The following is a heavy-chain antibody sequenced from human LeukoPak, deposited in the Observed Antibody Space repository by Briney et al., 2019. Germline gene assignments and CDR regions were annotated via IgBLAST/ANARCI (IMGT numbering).Heavy chain of an antibody. CDR2: ISSSSSYI. CDR3: ARTDRVAGRRGYLDY. Sequence: PGGSLRLSCAASGFTFSSYSMNWVRQAPGKGLEWVSSISSSSSYIYYADSVKGRFTISRDNAKSSLYLQMNSLRAEDTAVYYCARTDRVAGRRGYLDYWGQGTLVTVSS. D-gene: IGHD6-19*01. J-gene: IGHJ4*02. CDR1: GFTFSSYS. V-gene: IGHV3-21*01.